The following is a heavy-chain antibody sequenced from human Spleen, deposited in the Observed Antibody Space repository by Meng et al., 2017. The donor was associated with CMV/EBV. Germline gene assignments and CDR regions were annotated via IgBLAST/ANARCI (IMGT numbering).Heavy chain of an antibody. J-gene: IGHJ6*02. CDR3: ARGLGDLWGTTFYYYGMDV. CDR2: ISYDGSNK. D-gene: IGHD1/OR15-1a*01. CDR1: GFMFSSYA. Sequence: GGSLRLSCAASGFMFSSYAMHWVRQAPGKGLEWVAVISYDGSNKYYADSVKGRFTISRDNSKSTLYLQMSSLRAEDTALYYCARGLGDLWGTTFYYYGMDVWGQGTTVTVSS. V-gene: IGHV3-30-3*01.